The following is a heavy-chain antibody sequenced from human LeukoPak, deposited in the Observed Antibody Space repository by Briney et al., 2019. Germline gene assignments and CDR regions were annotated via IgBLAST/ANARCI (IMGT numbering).Heavy chain of an antibody. CDR3: ARTKPQQFDILS. J-gene: IGHJ4*02. CDR1: GFTFSTYV. Sequence: SGGSLRLSCAASGFTFSTYVIHWVRQGPGKGREWVGVISYDGSNEYSADSVKGRFTVSRDNSKNTLYLQMNSLRAEDTAVYYCARTKPQQFDILSWGQGTLVTVSS. CDR2: ISYDGSNE. V-gene: IGHV3-30*04. D-gene: IGHD3-9*01.